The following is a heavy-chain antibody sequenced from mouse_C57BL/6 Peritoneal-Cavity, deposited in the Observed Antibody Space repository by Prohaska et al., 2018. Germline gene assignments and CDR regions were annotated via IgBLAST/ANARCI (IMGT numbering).Heavy chain of an antibody. CDR3: ARGRDDY. Sequence: HGNSLQWIGYINPNNRGTSYNHKFKVKATLTVNQSSCTAYMDLRSLTSEDSAVYYCARGRDDYWGQGTTLTVSS. J-gene: IGHJ2*01. CDR2: INPNNRGT. V-gene: IGHV1-22*01.